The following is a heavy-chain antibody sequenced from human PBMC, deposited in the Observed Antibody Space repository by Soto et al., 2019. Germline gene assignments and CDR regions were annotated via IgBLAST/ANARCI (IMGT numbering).Heavy chain of an antibody. CDR1: GYRFTNYW. J-gene: IGHJ4*02. Sequence: GESLKISCQGSGYRFTNYWIGWVRQMPGKGLERMGIIYPSDSDTRYSPAIQGQVTISVDKSISTAYLQWSSLKASDTAMYYFARHRFCSEDTCSSDYWGQGTLVTVAS. V-gene: IGHV5-51*01. D-gene: IGHD2-15*01. CDR3: ARHRFCSEDTCSSDY. CDR2: IYPSDSDT.